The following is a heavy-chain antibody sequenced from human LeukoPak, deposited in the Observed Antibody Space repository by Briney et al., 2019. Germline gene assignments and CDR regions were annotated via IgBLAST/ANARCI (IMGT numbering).Heavy chain of an antibody. CDR1: GFPFSNYG. CDR2: ISGSGGST. V-gene: IGHV3-23*01. J-gene: IGHJ4*02. CDR3: AKSHHVTAIDY. Sequence: GGSLRLSCAASGFPFSNYGMSWVRQAPGKGLEWVSAISGSGGSTYYADSVKGRFTISRDNSKNTLYLQMNSLRAEDTAVYYCAKSHHVTAIDYWGQGTLVTVSS. D-gene: IGHD2-21*02.